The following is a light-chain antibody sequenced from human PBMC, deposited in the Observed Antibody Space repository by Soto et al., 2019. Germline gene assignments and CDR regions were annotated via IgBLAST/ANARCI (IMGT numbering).Light chain of an antibody. CDR1: TSNIGSNY. V-gene: IGLV1-51*01. CDR2: DNN. Sequence: QSVLTQPPSVSAAPGQTVTISCSGSTSNIGSNYVSWYQQLPGTAPKLLIYDNNNRPSGIPDRYSGSKSGTSATLGISGLQTGDEADYYCGTWDNSLSGGGVVFGGGPKLTVL. J-gene: IGLJ2*01. CDR3: GTWDNSLSGGGVV.